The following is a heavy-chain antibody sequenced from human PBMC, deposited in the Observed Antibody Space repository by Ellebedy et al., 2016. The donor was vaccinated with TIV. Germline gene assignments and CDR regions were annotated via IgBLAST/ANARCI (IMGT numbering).Heavy chain of an antibody. CDR3: ARNYGDYGSWASYFDY. J-gene: IGHJ4*02. CDR1: GGSISSYY. Sequence: SETLSLTCTVSGGSISSYYWSWIRQPPGKGLEWIGYIYYSGSTNYNPSLKSRVTISVDTSKNQFSLKLSSVTAADTAVYYCARNYGDYGSWASYFDYWGQGTLVTVSS. V-gene: IGHV4-59*08. D-gene: IGHD4-17*01. CDR2: IYYSGST.